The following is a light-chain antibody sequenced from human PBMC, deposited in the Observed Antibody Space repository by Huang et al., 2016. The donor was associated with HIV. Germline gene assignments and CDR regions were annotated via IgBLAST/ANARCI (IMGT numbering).Light chain of an antibody. CDR2: DAS. Sequence: DIQMTQSPSSLSASVGDRVTITCQASQDISNYLNWYQQKAGKAPKLLTYDASNLEAGVSSTFSGSGSGTDFTFTINSLQPEDIATYYCQQHDDLPFTFGPGTKLDIK. CDR1: QDISNY. CDR3: QQHDDLPFT. J-gene: IGKJ3*01. V-gene: IGKV1-33*01.